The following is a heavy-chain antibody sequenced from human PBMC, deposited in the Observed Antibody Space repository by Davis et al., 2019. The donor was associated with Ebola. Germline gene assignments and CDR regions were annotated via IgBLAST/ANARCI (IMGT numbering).Heavy chain of an antibody. CDR3: ARTRIHRIAAAGRDYYYYYGMDV. Sequence: ASVKVSCKASGFTFTSYYMHWVRQAPGQGLEWMGIINPSGGSTSYAQKFQGRVTMTRDTSTSTVYMELSSLRPEDTAVYYCARTRIHRIAAAGRDYYYYYGMDVWGQGTTVTVSS. J-gene: IGHJ6*02. CDR1: GFTFTSYY. D-gene: IGHD6-13*01. V-gene: IGHV1-46*01. CDR2: INPSGGST.